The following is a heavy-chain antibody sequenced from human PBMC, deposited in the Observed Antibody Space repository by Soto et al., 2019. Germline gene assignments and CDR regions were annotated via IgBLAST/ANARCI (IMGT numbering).Heavy chain of an antibody. CDR3: ARLKGGWDSEWFFDN. V-gene: IGHV5-51*01. CDR1: GYPFTTYW. D-gene: IGHD3-3*01. CDR2: IFPGDSDT. Sequence: GESLKISCNGSGYPFTTYWIGLVRQMPGKGLQWMGIIFPGDSDTIYSPSFQDQVTISADKSITTAYLQWSSLKASDSAIYYCARLKGGWDSEWFFDNWGQGTLVTV. J-gene: IGHJ4*02.